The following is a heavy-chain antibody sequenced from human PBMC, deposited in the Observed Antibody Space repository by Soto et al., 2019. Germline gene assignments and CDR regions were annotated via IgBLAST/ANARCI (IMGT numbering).Heavy chain of an antibody. CDR2: ISGSGGST. J-gene: IGHJ6*02. CDR1: GFTFSYYA. Sequence: EVQLLESGGGLVQPGGSLRPSCAASGFTFSYYAMNWVRQAPGKGLEWVSVISGSGGSTYYADSVKGRFTISRDNSKNTLYLQMNSLRAEDTAIYYCAKAQSYGGYYYGMDVWGQGTTVTVSS. V-gene: IGHV3-23*01. CDR3: AKAQSYGGYYYGMDV. D-gene: IGHD3-10*01.